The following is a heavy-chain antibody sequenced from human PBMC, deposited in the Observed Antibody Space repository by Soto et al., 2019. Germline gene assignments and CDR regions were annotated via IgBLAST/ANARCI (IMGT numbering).Heavy chain of an antibody. CDR1: GFTFSSYD. CDR2: IGTAGDT. J-gene: IGHJ3*02. D-gene: IGHD2-15*01. CDR3: ARGGYCSGGSCYINAFDI. V-gene: IGHV3-13*01. Sequence: GGSLRLSCAASGFTFSSYDMHWVRQATGKGLEWVSAIGTAGDTYYPGSVKGRFTISRENAKNSLYLQMNSLRAGDTAVYYCARGGYCSGGSCYINAFDIWGQGTMVTVSS.